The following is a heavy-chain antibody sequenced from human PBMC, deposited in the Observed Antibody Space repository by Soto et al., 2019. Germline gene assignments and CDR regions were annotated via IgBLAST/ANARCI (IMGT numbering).Heavy chain of an antibody. V-gene: IGHV4-59*08. Sequence: QVQLQESGPGLVKPSETLSLSCTVSGGSISSYYWSWIRQPPGKGMEWIGYVHHSWGSTYNPSLQSRVAISLDTSKSQFSLKLTSVTATDTAVYYCARQAFGALHGLVDFWGQGTTVTVSS. CDR2: VHHSWGS. CDR1: GGSISSYY. J-gene: IGHJ6*02. CDR3: ARQAFGALHGLVDF. D-gene: IGHD3-10*01.